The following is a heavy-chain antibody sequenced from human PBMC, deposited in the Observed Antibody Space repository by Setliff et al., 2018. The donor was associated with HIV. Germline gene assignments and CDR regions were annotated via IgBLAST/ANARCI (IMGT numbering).Heavy chain of an antibody. Sequence: ASVKVSCKASGYTFTGYYMHWVRQAPGKGLEWMGGFDPEDGETIYAQKFQGRVTMTEDTSTDTAYMELSSLRSEDTAVYYCATGILGYCSGGSCYSERPHYDYWGQGTLVTVSS. V-gene: IGHV1-24*01. CDR2: FDPEDGET. CDR3: ATGILGYCSGGSCYSERPHYDY. CDR1: GYTFTGYY. J-gene: IGHJ4*02. D-gene: IGHD2-15*01.